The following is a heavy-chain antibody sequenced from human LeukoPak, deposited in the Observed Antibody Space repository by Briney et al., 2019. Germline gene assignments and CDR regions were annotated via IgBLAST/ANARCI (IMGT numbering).Heavy chain of an antibody. Sequence: SVKVSCKASGFAFTSSAMQWVRQARGQRLEWIGWIVVGSGNTNYAQKFQERVTITRDMSTSTAYMELSSLRSEDTAVYYCAADQDFGGDYNFDYWGQGTLVTVSS. CDR2: IVVGSGNT. CDR1: GFAFTSSA. V-gene: IGHV1-58*02. J-gene: IGHJ4*02. CDR3: AADQDFGGDYNFDY. D-gene: IGHD4-17*01.